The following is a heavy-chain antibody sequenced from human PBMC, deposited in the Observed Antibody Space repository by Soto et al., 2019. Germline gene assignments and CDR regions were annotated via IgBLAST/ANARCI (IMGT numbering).Heavy chain of an antibody. Sequence: PWPSLSLTCAISGDSVSSNSAAWNWIRQSPSRGLEGLGRTYYRSKWYKEYAASVKSRIPITPDTSQIQFSLQLNSVSPEDTAVYYCVRTVGWLDPWGQGSLVTVSS. CDR3: VRTVGWLDP. V-gene: IGHV6-1*01. CDR1: GDSVSSNSAA. CDR2: TYYRSKWYK. J-gene: IGHJ5*02. D-gene: IGHD1-26*01.